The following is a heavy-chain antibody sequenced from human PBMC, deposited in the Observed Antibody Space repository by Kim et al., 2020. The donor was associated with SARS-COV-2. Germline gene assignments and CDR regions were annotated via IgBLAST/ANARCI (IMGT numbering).Heavy chain of an antibody. CDR3: AKYVNIVATIGPLYSSGWYYFDY. CDR1: GFTFSSYA. CDR2: ISGSGGST. Sequence: GGSLRLSCAASGFTFSSYAMSWVRQAPGKGLEWVSAISGSGGSTYYADSVKGRFTISRDNSKNTLYLQMNSLRAEDTAVYYCAKYVNIVATIGPLYSSGWYYFDYWGQGTLVTVSS. J-gene: IGHJ4*02. D-gene: IGHD5-12*01. V-gene: IGHV3-23*01.